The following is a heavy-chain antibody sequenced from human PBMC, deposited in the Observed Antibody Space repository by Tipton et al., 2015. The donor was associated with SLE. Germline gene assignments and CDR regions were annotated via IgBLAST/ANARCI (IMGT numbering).Heavy chain of an antibody. D-gene: IGHD3-22*01. V-gene: IGHV4-34*01. CDR3: ARGLNYYDSSGYYPFYYMDV. Sequence: TLSLTCVVYGGTFSAYSWNWIRQSPERGLEWIGEINHSGSTNYNPSLKSRVTISVDTSKNQFSLKLSSVTAADTAVYYCARGLNYYDSSGYYPFYYMDVWGKGTTVTVSS. CDR1: GGTFSAYS. CDR2: INHSGST. J-gene: IGHJ6*03.